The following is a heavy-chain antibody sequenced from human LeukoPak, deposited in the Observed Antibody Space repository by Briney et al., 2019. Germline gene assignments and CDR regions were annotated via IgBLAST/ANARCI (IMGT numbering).Heavy chain of an antibody. CDR2: IKQDGSLE. J-gene: IGHJ5*02. CDR3: VSTSGP. CDR1: GFTFTHYW. Sequence: GGSLRVSCEASGFTFTHYWMRWVRQPPGKGLEWLANIKQDGSLEFYEDSVKGRFTATIDSVKNSLYLHMTRLRVEDTAVYYCVSTSGPWGQGTPVTVSS. V-gene: IGHV3-7*01.